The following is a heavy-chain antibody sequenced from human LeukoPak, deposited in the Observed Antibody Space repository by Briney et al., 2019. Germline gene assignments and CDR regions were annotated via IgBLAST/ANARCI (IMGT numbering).Heavy chain of an antibody. CDR2: IKPNSGGT. CDR3: ARGEATNYYYYYMDV. J-gene: IGHJ6*03. D-gene: IGHD5-12*01. Sequence: GASVKVSCKASGYTFTGSYMHWVRQAPGQGLEWMGWIKPNSGGTNYAQKFQGRVTMTRDTSISTAYMELSRLRSDDTAVYYCARGEATNYYYYYMDVWGKGTTVTVSS. V-gene: IGHV1-2*02. CDR1: GYTFTGSY.